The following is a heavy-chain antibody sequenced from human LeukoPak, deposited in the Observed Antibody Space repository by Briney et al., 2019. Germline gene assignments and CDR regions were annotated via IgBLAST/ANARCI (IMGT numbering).Heavy chain of an antibody. Sequence: SQTLSLTCTVSGGSISSGDSYWSWIRQPPGKGLEWIGYIYYSGTTYYKPSLKSRVIISVDTSKNQFSLKLTSVTAADTAVYYCARGGYYYDSSGYWGAFDIWGQGTMVTVSS. D-gene: IGHD3-22*01. CDR1: GGSISSGDSY. CDR3: ARGGYYYDSSGYWGAFDI. V-gene: IGHV4-30-4*01. J-gene: IGHJ3*02. CDR2: IYYSGTT.